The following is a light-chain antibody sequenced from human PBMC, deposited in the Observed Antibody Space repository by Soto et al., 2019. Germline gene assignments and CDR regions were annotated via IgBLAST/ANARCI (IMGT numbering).Light chain of an antibody. CDR1: SSNIGSNT. CDR3: AAWDDSLNGVL. J-gene: IGLJ2*01. CDR2: SNN. Sequence: QSVLTQPPSASGTPGQMVTISCSGSSSNIGSNTVNWYQQLPGTAPKLLIYSNNQRPSGVPDRFSGSKSGTSASLAISGLQSEDEADYFCAAWDDSLNGVLFGGGTKLTVL. V-gene: IGLV1-44*01.